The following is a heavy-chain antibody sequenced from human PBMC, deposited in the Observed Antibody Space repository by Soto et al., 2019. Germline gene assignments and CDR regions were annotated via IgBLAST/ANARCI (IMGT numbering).Heavy chain of an antibody. CDR1: GFAFSSFG. D-gene: IGHD2-15*01. CDR3: ARGGELSLLPLDY. Sequence: GGSLRLSCAASGFAFSSFGIHWVRQAPGRGLEWVAHIIQDGRAIYYVDSVRGRFTISRDSAGNSVFLEMHRLRVEDTAVYYCARGGELSLLPLDYWGLGTLVTVSS. J-gene: IGHJ4*02. V-gene: IGHV3-7*03. CDR2: IIQDGRAI.